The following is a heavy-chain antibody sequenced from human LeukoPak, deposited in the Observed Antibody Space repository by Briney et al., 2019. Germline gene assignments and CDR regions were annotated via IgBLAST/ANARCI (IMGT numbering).Heavy chain of an antibody. CDR1: GGTSSSYP. CDR3: ARNSRVASTSGLNY. J-gene: IGHJ4*02. D-gene: IGHD5-12*01. CDR2: ITPIFGEA. V-gene: IGHV1-69*01. Sequence: SVKVSCKVSGGTSSSYPISWVRQAPGQGLEWMGEITPIFGEAQNAEKFQGRVTITADEPTSTVYMELTSLRLDDTAMYCCARNSRVASTSGLNYWGQGTLVTVSS.